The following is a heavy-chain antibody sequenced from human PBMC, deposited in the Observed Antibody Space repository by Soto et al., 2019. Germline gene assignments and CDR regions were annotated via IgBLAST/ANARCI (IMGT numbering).Heavy chain of an antibody. J-gene: IGHJ6*02. D-gene: IGHD2-21*02. Sequence: PSETLSLTCTVSGGSISSYYWSWIRQPPGKGLEWIGYIYHSGSSNYNPSLKSRVTILLDTSKNQLSLKLSSVTAADTAVYYCARDLWGYCGTDCYPLDVWGQGTMVT. CDR2: IYHSGSS. CDR3: ARDLWGYCGTDCYPLDV. V-gene: IGHV4-59*01. CDR1: GGSISSYY.